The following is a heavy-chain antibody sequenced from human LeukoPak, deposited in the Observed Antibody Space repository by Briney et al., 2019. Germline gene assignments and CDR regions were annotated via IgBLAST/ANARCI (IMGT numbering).Heavy chain of an antibody. CDR1: GFTFSSYW. J-gene: IGHJ3*02. CDR3: ARETYYDILTGYSDAFDI. Sequence: GGSLRLSCAASGFTFSSYWMHWVRQAPGKGLVWVSRINSDGSSTSYADSVKGRFTISRDNAKNALYLQMNSLRAEDTAVYYCARETYYDILTGYSDAFDIWGQGTMVTVSS. D-gene: IGHD3-9*01. CDR2: INSDGSST. V-gene: IGHV3-74*01.